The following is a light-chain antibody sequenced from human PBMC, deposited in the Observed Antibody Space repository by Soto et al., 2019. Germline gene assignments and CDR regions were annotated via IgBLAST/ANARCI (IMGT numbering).Light chain of an antibody. V-gene: IGLV2-14*03. J-gene: IGLJ1*01. Sequence: QSALTQPASVSGSPGQSLTISCTGTSSDVGGYDFVSWYQHHPGKAPRLMIYDVSHRPSGVSDRFSASKSGNTASLTISGLLAEDEADYYCSSYTSISTYVFGTGTKVTVL. CDR3: SSYTSISTYV. CDR2: DVS. CDR1: SSDVGGYDF.